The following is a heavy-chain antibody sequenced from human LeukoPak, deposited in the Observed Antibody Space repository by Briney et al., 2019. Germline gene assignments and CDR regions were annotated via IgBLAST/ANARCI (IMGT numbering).Heavy chain of an antibody. CDR3: ARTGYGYNYFDY. D-gene: IGHD3-16*01. V-gene: IGHV3-23*01. CDR2: ISGSGGST. Sequence: PEGSLRLSCAASGFTFSSYAMHWVRQAPGKGLEWVSAISGSGGSTYYADSVKGRFTISRDNSKNTLYLQMNSLRAEDTAVYYCARTGYGYNYFDYWGQGTLVTVSS. CDR1: GFTFSSYA. J-gene: IGHJ4*02.